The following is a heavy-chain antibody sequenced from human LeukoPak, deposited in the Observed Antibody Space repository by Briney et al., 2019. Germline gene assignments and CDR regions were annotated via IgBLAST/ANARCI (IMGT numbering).Heavy chain of an antibody. Sequence: ASVKVSCKTSGYTFTDYYMHWVRQAPGQGLEWMGWINPKSGGTNFAQMFQGRVTMTRDTSISTAYMELSRLTSDDTAVYYCATVAGQGEGELLWFGEGIDYWGQGTLVTVSS. CDR3: ATVAGQGEGELLWFGEGIDY. CDR1: GYTFTDYY. V-gene: IGHV1-2*02. CDR2: INPKSGGT. J-gene: IGHJ4*02. D-gene: IGHD3-10*01.